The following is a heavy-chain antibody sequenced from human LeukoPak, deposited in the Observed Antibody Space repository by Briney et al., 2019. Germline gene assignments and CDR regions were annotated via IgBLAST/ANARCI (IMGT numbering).Heavy chain of an antibody. J-gene: IGHJ4*02. CDR3: VREGLGFAHGFDY. CDR1: GFSFSSYE. D-gene: IGHD2-8*01. V-gene: IGHV3-48*03. CDR2: INNIGDII. Sequence: GGSLRPSCAASGFSFSSYEMNWVRQAPGKGLEWVSYINNIGDIIYYADSVKGRFTISRDNAKNSLYLQMNSLRAEDTAVYHCVREGLGFAHGFDYWGQGALVIVSS.